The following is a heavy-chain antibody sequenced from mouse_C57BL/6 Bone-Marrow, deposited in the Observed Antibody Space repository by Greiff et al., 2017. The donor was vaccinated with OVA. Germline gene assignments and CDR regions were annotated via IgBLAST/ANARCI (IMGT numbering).Heavy chain of an antibody. CDR2: IHPSDSDT. V-gene: IGHV1-74*01. CDR3: AVFYDGNYDDY. J-gene: IGHJ2*01. CDR1: GYTFTSYW. Sequence: QVQLQQPGAELVKPGASVQVSCKASGYTFTSYWMHWVKQRPGQGLEWIGRIHPSDSDTNYNQKFKGKGTLTVDKSSSTAYMLLSSLTSEDSAVYYCAVFYDGNYDDYWGQGTTLAVSS. D-gene: IGHD2-1*01.